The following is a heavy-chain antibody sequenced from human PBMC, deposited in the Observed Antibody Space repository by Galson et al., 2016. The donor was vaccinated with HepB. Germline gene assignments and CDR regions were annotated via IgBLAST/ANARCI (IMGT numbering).Heavy chain of an antibody. V-gene: IGHV3-53*01. J-gene: IGHJ4*02. CDR1: DFTVNSHY. CDR2: IFSGGST. CDR3: ARASISHFDF. Sequence: SLRLSCAASDFTVNSHYLTWVRQAPGKGLEWVSIIFSGGSTFYADSVKGRFTISRDDSKNTLYLQMDSLGDEDTAVYFCARASISHFDFWGQGILVTVSS.